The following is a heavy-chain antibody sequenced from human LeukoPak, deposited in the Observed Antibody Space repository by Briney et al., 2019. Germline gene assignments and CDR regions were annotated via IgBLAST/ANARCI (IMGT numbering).Heavy chain of an antibody. J-gene: IGHJ3*02. CDR1: GYTFTGYY. D-gene: IGHD3-10*01. V-gene: IGHV1-2*02. CDR2: INPNSGGT. Sequence: RASVKVSCKASGYTFTGYYMHWVRQAPGQGLEWMGWINPNSGGTNYAQKFQGRVTMTRDTSISTAYMELSRLRSDDTAVYYCARGGITMVRGVIDSGDAFDIWGQGTMVTVSS. CDR3: ARGGITMVRGVIDSGDAFDI.